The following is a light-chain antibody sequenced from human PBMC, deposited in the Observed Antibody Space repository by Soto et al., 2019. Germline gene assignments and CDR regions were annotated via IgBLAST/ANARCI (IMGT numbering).Light chain of an antibody. Sequence: QSALTQPASVSGSPGQSITISCTGTYSDVGGYNSVSWYQQHPGRAPKLIIHEVTNRPSGVSNRFSGSKSGNTASLTISGLQAEDEAVYYCCSHSTSITWMFGGGTKLTVL. J-gene: IGLJ3*02. CDR3: CSHSTSITWM. V-gene: IGLV2-14*03. CDR2: EVT. CDR1: YSDVGGYNS.